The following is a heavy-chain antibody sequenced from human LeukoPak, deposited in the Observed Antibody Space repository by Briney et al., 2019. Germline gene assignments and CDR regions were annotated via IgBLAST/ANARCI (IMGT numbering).Heavy chain of an antibody. V-gene: IGHV3-66*01. D-gene: IGHD2-15*01. J-gene: IGHJ3*01. CDR2: IYGGGST. Sequence: PGGSLRLSCAASGVTVSSTYMSWVRQAPGKGLEWVSVIYGGGSTYNADSVKGRFTISRDNSKNTLFLQMNSLRAEDTAVYYCARASKVEAFDVWGQGTMVTVSS. CDR1: GVTVSSTY. CDR3: ARASKVEAFDV.